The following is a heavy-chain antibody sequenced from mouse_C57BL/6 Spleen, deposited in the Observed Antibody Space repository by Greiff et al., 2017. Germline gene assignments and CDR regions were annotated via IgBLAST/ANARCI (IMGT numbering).Heavy chain of an antibody. J-gene: IGHJ2*02. CDR1: GYAFSSSW. V-gene: IGHV1-82*01. Sequence: VQFQQSGPELVKPGASVKISCKASGYAFSSSWMNWVKQRPGKGLEWIGRIYPGDGDTNYNGKFKGKATLTADKSSSTAFMQLSSLTSEDSAVYFCARHDYDPYYFDYWGQGTSLTVSS. CDR3: ARHDYDPYYFDY. D-gene: IGHD2-4*01. CDR2: IYPGDGDT.